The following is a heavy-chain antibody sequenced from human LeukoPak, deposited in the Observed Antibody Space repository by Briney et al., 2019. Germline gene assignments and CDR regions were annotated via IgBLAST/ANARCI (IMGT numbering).Heavy chain of an antibody. CDR1: GDSISSGTHY. V-gene: IGHV4-39*01. CDR2: IYSTGIT. J-gene: IGHJ4*02. CDR3: ARQRGSGTWAFDC. Sequence: SETLSLTCTVPGDSISSGTHYWGWIRQPPGRGLEWLATIYSTGITFYNSSLKSRGTISVDTSKNQFSLKLTSMTAADTAVYYCARQRGSGTWAFDCWGQGTLVTVSS. D-gene: IGHD3-10*01.